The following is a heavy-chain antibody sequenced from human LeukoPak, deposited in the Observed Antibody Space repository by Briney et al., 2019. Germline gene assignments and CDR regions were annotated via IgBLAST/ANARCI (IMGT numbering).Heavy chain of an antibody. CDR1: GGSFSGYY. V-gene: IGHV4-34*01. D-gene: IGHD6-19*01. J-gene: IGHJ4*02. CDR2: INHTGGT. Sequence: SETLSLTCAVYGGSFSGYYGTWIRQSPGKGLEWIGEINHTGGTRYNSSLKSRITISVGTSQNHFSLRLTSVTAADTAVYYCARLYPGIAVAGPWEYYFDYWGQGTLVTVSS. CDR3: ARLYPGIAVAGPWEYYFDY.